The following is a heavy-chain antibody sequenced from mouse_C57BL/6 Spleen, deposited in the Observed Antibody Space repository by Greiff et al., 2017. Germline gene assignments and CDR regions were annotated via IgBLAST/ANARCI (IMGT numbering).Heavy chain of an antibody. CDR2: IYPGSGST. V-gene: IGHV1-55*01. Sequence: QVHVTQPGAELVKPGASVKMSCKASGYTFTSYWITWVKQRPGQGLEWIGDIYPGSGSTNYNEKFKSKATLTVDTSSSTAYMQLNSLTSEDSAVYYCARGRAYYSNYYAMDYWGQGTSVTVSS. D-gene: IGHD2-5*01. CDR1: GYTFTSYW. J-gene: IGHJ4*01. CDR3: ARGRAYYSNYYAMDY.